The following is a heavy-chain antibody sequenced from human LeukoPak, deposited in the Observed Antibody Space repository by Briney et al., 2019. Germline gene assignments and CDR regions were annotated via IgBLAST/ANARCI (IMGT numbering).Heavy chain of an antibody. J-gene: IGHJ4*02. CDR1: GFKFSAYW. CDR2: INSDGSIS. Sequence: QTGGSLRLSCAASGFKFSAYWMHWVRQTPGKGLVWVSGINSDGSISNHADSVKGRFTISRDNAKDTLFLEMISLRAEDTAIYYCVRDFPSGYWGQGILVTVSS. D-gene: IGHD6-25*01. CDR3: VRDFPSGY. V-gene: IGHV3-74*01.